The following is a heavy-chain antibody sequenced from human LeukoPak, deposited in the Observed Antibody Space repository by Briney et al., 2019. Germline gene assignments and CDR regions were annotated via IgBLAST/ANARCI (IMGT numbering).Heavy chain of an antibody. V-gene: IGHV1-18*01. D-gene: IGHD3-16*01. CDR2: ISPYNGNT. CDR3: ARSAWGYFDY. CDR1: GYIFTSYA. Sequence: ASVKVSCKTSGYIFTSYAISWVRQAPGQGLEWMGWISPYNGNTNYAQKYQGTVTMTTDTSSSTAYMELRSLRSDDTAVYYCARSAWGYFDYWGQGTLVTVSS. J-gene: IGHJ4*02.